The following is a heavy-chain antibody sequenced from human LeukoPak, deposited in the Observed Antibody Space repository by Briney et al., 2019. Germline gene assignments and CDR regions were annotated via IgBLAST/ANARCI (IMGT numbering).Heavy chain of an antibody. CDR2: ISGSSIST. V-gene: IGHV3-23*01. CDR3: AKDFYPLGNYVIYFDY. J-gene: IGHJ4*02. CDR1: GFTFGSYA. Sequence: GGSLRLPCAASGFTFGSYAMSWVRQAPGKGLEWVSTISGSSISTYYADSVKGRFTIPIDNSKNTPYLQMNSLRPEDTAVYYCAKDFYPLGNYVIYFDYWGQGTLVTVSS. D-gene: IGHD1-7*01.